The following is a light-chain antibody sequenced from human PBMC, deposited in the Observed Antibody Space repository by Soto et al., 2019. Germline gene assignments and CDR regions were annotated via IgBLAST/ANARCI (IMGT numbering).Light chain of an antibody. V-gene: IGKV1-39*01. CDR2: AAS. J-gene: IGKJ1*01. CDR3: QQSYTTPRT. Sequence: DLQMTQSPSSLSASVGDRVSITCRASQGISGYLNWYQQKPGKAPRFLIYAASTLQSGVPSRFSGVGSGTDFTLTISSLQPEDFATYYCQQSYTTPRTFGQGTKVEI. CDR1: QGISGY.